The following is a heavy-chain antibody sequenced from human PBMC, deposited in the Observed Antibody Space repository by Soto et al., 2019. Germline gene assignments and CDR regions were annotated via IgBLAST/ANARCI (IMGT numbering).Heavy chain of an antibody. CDR1: GYTLTELS. Sequence: VASVKVSCKVSGYTLTELSIHWVRKAPGKGLEWMGGFDLGDDETIYAQKFQGRVTMTEDTSTDTAHMELSSLRSEDTAVYYCASKDDPFEYWGQGTQVTVSS. J-gene: IGHJ4*02. CDR3: ASKDDPFEY. V-gene: IGHV1-24*01. CDR2: FDLGDDET. D-gene: IGHD2-15*01.